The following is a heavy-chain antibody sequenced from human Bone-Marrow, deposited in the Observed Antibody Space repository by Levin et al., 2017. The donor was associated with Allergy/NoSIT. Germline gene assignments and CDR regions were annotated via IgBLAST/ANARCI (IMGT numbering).Heavy chain of an antibody. D-gene: IGHD6-6*01. CDR1: GFTFSSYG. J-gene: IGHJ5*02. CDR3: AREGRLTFSSSSSGWFDP. CDR2: IWYDGSNK. V-gene: IGHV3-33*01. Sequence: SCAASGFTFSSYGMHWVRQAPGKGLEWVAVIWYDGSNKYYADSVKGRFTISRDNSKNTLYLQMNSLRAEDTAVYYCAREGRLTFSSSSSGWFDPWGQGTLVTVSS.